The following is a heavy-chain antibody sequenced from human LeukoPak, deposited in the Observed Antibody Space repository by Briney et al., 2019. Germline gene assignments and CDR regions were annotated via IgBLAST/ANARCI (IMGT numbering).Heavy chain of an antibody. D-gene: IGHD2-15*01. CDR2: VYYSGST. V-gene: IGHV4-59*01. CDR1: GGSISSYY. J-gene: IGHJ4*02. CDR3: ARVLCSGGSCYLDY. Sequence: PSETLSLTCTVSGGSISSYYWSWIRQPPGKGLEWIGYVYYSGSTNYNPSLKSRVTISVDASKNQFSLKLSSVTAADTAVYYCARVLCSGGSCYLDYWGQGTLVTVSS.